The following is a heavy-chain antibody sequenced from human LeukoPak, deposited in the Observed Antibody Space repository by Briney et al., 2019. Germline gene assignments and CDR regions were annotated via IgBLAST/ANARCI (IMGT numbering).Heavy chain of an antibody. CDR2: ISPDGSGK. Sequence: GGSLRLSCVISGFTFSMYGMHWVRQAPGKGLEWDAVISPDGSGKNYVDSVEGRFTISRDNSKNTLYVQMNSLRAEDTAVYFCATGYDSNLDYYYYMDVWGKGTTVTVSS. CDR1: GFTFSMYG. D-gene: IGHD3-16*01. V-gene: IGHV3-30*03. CDR3: ATGYDSNLDYYYYMDV. J-gene: IGHJ6*03.